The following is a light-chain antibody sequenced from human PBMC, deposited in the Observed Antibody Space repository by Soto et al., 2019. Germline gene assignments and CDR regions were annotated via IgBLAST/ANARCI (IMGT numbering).Light chain of an antibody. J-gene: IGKJ1*01. V-gene: IGKV1-39*01. CDR3: QQYSTSPPTWT. CDR2: AAS. CDR1: QSISNH. Sequence: DIQMTQSPSSLSAAVEDRALITRRARQSISNHLNWYQQKPGKAPKLLIFAASSLQSGVPSRFSGSRSGPDFTLTISSLQPEDFAVYYCQQYSTSPPTWTFGQGTKVDI.